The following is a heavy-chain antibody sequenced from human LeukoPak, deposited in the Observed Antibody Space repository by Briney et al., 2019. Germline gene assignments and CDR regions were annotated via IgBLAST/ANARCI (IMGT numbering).Heavy chain of an antibody. Sequence: PSETLSLTCAVYGGSFSGYYWSWIRQPPGKGLEWIGETNHSGSTNYNPSLKSRVTISVDTSKNQFSLKLSSVTAADTAVYYCARGYGRYDYVWGSYRYSFDYWGQGTLVTVSS. CDR2: TNHSGST. CDR3: ARGYGRYDYVWGSYRYSFDY. V-gene: IGHV4-34*01. D-gene: IGHD3-16*02. J-gene: IGHJ4*02. CDR1: GGSFSGYY.